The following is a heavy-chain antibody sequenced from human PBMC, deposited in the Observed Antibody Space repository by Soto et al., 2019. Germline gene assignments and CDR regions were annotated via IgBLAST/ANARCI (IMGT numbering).Heavy chain of an antibody. CDR1: GGSISSYY. J-gene: IGHJ4*02. CDR3: ARHTFDWSTAYYFDY. CDR2: IYYSGST. V-gene: IGHV4-59*08. D-gene: IGHD3-9*01. Sequence: SETLSLTCTVSGGSISSYYWSWIRQPPGKGLEWIGYIYYSGSTNYNPSLKSRVTISVDTSNNQFSLKLSSVTAADTAVYYCARHTFDWSTAYYFDYWGQGTLVTVSS.